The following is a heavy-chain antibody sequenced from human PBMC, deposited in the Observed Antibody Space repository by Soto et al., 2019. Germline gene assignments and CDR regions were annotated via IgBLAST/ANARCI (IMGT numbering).Heavy chain of an antibody. CDR2: ISATGGGT. Sequence: LRLSCAASGFKFSNYAMSWVRQAPGKGLEWVSLISATGGGTYYADSVKGRFTISRDNSHNTLYLQVHSLTAEDTAVYYCAKDRRAGGNSAFYFDFWGQGAQVTVSS. V-gene: IGHV3-23*01. D-gene: IGHD3-16*01. J-gene: IGHJ4*02. CDR3: AKDRRAGGNSAFYFDF. CDR1: GFKFSNYA.